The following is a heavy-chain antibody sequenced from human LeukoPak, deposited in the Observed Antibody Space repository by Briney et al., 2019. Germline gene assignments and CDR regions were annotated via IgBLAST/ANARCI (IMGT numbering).Heavy chain of an antibody. D-gene: IGHD3-16*01. V-gene: IGHV3-30*04. CDR2: ILYDGSNK. CDR1: GFTFGDYA. Sequence: GGSLRLSCTASGFTFGDYAMSWVRQPPGKGLEWVAAILYDGSNKDYADSAKGRFTISRDNSKNTMYLQMNSLRAEDTAVYYCARERWGDAFDFWGQGTMVTVSS. J-gene: IGHJ3*01. CDR3: ARERWGDAFDF.